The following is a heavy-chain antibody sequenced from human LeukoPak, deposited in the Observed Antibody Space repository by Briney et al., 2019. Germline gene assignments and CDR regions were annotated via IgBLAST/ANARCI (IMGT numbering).Heavy chain of an antibody. Sequence: GASVTVSCTASGGTFSSYAISWVRQAPGQGLEWMGGIIPIFGTANYAQKFQGRVTITADESTSTAYMELSSLRSEDTAVYYCARDDPMEERWLQPGDWGNLWGQGTLVTVSS. CDR3: ARDDPMEERWLQPGDWGNL. J-gene: IGHJ4*02. D-gene: IGHD3-16*01. CDR2: IIPIFGTA. CDR1: GGTFSSYA. V-gene: IGHV1-69*13.